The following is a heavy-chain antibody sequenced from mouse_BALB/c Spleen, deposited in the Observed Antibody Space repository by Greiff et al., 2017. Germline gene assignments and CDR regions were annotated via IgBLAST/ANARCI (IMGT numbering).Heavy chain of an antibody. J-gene: IGHJ1*01. CDR1: GYTFTSYW. V-gene: IGHV1-69*02. D-gene: IGHD2-4*01. CDR3: TRGYDYDDWYFDV. CDR2: IYPSDSYT. Sequence: VQLQQPGAELVRPGASVKLSCKASGYTFTSYWINWVKQRPGQGLEWIGNIYPSDSYTNYNQKFKDKATLTVDKSSSTAYMQLSSPTSEDSAVYYCTRGYDYDDWYFDVWGAGTTVTVSS.